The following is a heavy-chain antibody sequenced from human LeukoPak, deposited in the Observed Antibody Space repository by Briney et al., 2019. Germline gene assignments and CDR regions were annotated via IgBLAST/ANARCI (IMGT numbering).Heavy chain of an antibody. Sequence: GGSLRLSCVASGFTFSSYEMNWVRQAPGKGLEWLSYIGSSDSTTHYADSVKGRFTISRDNSKNTLYLQMNSLRAEDTAVYYCAKAAREYYDILTGYYSLLYFDYWGQGTLVTVSS. D-gene: IGHD3-9*01. J-gene: IGHJ4*02. CDR3: AKAAREYYDILTGYYSLLYFDY. CDR2: IGSSDSTT. CDR1: GFTFSSYE. V-gene: IGHV3-48*03.